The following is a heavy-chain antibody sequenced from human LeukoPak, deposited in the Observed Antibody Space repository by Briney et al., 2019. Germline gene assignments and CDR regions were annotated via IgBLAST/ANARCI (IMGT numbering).Heavy chain of an antibody. D-gene: IGHD3-9*01. CDR3: TTEPSPIRYFDWLLVY. CDR2: ISSSSSTI. J-gene: IGHJ4*02. CDR1: GFIFSTYI. V-gene: IGHV3-48*01. Sequence: GGSLRLSCAASGFIFSTYIMSWVRQAPGKGLEWVSYISSSSSTIYYADSVKGRFTISRDNAKNSLYLQMNSLRAEDTAVYYCTTEPSPIRYFDWLLVYWGQGTLVTVSS.